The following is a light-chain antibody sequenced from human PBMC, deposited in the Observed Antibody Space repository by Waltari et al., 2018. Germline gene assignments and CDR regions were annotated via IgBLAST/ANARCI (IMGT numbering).Light chain of an antibody. J-gene: IGLJ3*02. CDR2: IND. CDR1: RSNLGKNH. Sequence: QSVLTQPPSASGTPGQRVTISCSGSRSNLGKNHVNWYQQPPGTAPKLLIHINDQRPSGVPDRFSGSKSGTSASLAISGLQSEDEADYYCAAWDDSLNGLWVFGGGTKLTVL. CDR3: AAWDDSLNGLWV. V-gene: IGLV1-44*01.